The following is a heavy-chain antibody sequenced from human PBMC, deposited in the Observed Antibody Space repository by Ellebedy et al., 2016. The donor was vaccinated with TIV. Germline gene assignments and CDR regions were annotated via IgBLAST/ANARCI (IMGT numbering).Heavy chain of an antibody. CDR3: ARDFDTAPMKTIFDY. D-gene: IGHD5-18*01. CDR2: IKEDGSVK. CDR1: GFTFSSYA. J-gene: IGHJ4*01. Sequence: GESLKISCVASGFTFSSYAMSWVRQAPGKGLEWVAIIKEDGSVKHYLDSVKGRFTVSRDNAKNSLYLQMNNLRAEDTAVYYCARDFDTAPMKTIFDYWGHGTLVTVSS. V-gene: IGHV3-7*01.